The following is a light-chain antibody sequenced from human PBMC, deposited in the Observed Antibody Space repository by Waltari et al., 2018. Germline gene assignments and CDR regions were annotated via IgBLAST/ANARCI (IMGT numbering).Light chain of an antibody. V-gene: IGKV1-5*03. J-gene: IGKJ2*01. CDR2: KAS. CDR3: QQYNSYT. CDR1: QSNSSW. Sequence: DIQMTQSPSTLSASVGDRVTITCRASQSNSSWLAWYQQKPGKAPKLLIYKASSLESGVPSRFSGSGSGTEFTLTISSLQPDDFATYYCQQYNSYTFGQGTKLGIK.